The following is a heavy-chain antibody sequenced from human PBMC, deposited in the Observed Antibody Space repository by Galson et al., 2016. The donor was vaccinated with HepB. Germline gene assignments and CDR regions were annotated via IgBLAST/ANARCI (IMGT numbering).Heavy chain of an antibody. Sequence: SVKVSCKASGYTFTGYYMHWVRQAPGQGLXXMGGIIPMFGTTNYEQNXXDXVTITADESTNTAYMELRSLRYDDTAMYYCARGRLLSTRATSGVPYYHYGMDVWGQGTTVTVSS. V-gene: IGHV1-69*13. CDR3: ARGRLLSTRATSGVPYYHYGMDV. D-gene: IGHD5-12*01. J-gene: IGHJ6*02. CDR2: IIPMFGTT. CDR1: GYTFTGYY.